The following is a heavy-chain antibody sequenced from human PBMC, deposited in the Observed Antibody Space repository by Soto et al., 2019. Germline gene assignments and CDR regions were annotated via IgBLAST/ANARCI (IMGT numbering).Heavy chain of an antibody. J-gene: IGHJ6*02. Sequence: SVKVSCTASGGTFSRYSISWVRQAPGQGLEWMGGIIPIFGTANYAQKFQGRVTITADESTSTAYMELSSLRSEDTAVYYCASCTGGSCYSGGIYYSYYGMDVWGQGTTVTVSS. V-gene: IGHV1-69*13. CDR1: GGTFSRYS. CDR2: IIPIFGTA. D-gene: IGHD2-15*01. CDR3: ASCTGGSCYSGGIYYSYYGMDV.